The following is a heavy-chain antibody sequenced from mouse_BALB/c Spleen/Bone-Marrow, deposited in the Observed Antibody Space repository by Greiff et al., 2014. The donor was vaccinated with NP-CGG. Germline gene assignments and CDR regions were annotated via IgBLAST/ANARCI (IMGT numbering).Heavy chain of an antibody. CDR3: TRCDY. CDR2: IYPGSDST. J-gene: IGHJ2*01. Sequence: QVQLKESGAELVKPGTSVKMSCKASGYTFTSYWMHWVKQRPGQGLEWIGDIYPGSDSTNYNEKFKSKATLTVDTSSSTAYMQHGSLASEVAAVYNCTRCDYWGQGTPLTVSA. CDR1: GYTFTSYW. V-gene: IGHV1-55*01.